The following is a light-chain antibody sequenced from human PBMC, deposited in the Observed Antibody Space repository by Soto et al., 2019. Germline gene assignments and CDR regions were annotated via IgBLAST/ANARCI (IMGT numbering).Light chain of an antibody. CDR2: GAS. J-gene: IGKJ4*01. V-gene: IGKV3-15*01. CDR1: QSVASN. Sequence: DIMMTQSPATLSVYPGERATLSCRASQSVASNLAWYQQRPGQAPRLLIYGASTRATGVPVRFSGSGSGTEFTLTISSLQSEDFAVYYCHHYNNWPHTFGGGTKVEIK. CDR3: HHYNNWPHT.